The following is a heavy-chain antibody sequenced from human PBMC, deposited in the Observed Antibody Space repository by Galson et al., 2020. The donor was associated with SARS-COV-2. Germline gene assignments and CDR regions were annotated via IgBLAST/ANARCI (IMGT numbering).Heavy chain of an antibody. CDR1: GFSLSTSGMC. D-gene: IGHD3-22*01. CDR2: IDWDDDK. CDR3: ARIKEYYDSSGYPVYGMDV. J-gene: IGHJ6*02. V-gene: IGHV2-70*01. Sequence: SGPTLVKPTQTLTLTCTFSGFSLSTSGMCVSWIRQPPGKALEWLALIDWDDDKYYSTSLKTRLTLSKDTSKNQVVLTMTNMDPVDTATYYCARIKEYYDSSGYPVYGMDVWGQGTTVTVSS.